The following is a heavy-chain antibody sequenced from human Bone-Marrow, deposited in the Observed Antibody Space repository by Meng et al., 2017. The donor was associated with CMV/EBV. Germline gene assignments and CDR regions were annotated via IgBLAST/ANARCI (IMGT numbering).Heavy chain of an antibody. CDR1: GFTVSSNY. V-gene: IGHV3-53*01. CDR3: ARDQKFLEWSHSMDV. Sequence: GESLKISCAASGFTVSSNYMSWVRQAPGKGLEWVSVIYSGGSTYYADSVKGRFTISRDNSKNTLYLQMNSLRAEDTAVYYCARDQKFLEWSHSMDVWGQGTTVTVS. D-gene: IGHD3-3*01. CDR2: IYSGGST. J-gene: IGHJ6*02.